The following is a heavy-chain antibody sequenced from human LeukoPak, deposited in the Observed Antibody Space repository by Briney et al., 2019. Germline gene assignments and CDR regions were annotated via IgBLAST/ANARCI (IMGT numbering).Heavy chain of an antibody. CDR2: ISWDGGST. D-gene: IGHD2-2*02. CDR3: AKERDCSSTSCYTSGEDWFDP. J-gene: IGHJ5*02. CDR1: GFTFSDYA. V-gene: IGHV3-43*01. Sequence: GGSLRLSCAASGFTFSDYAMSWVRQAPGKGLEWVSLISWDGGSTYYADSVKGRFTISRDNSKNSLYLQMNSLRTEDTALYYCAKERDCSSTSCYTSGEDWFDPWGQGTLVTVSS.